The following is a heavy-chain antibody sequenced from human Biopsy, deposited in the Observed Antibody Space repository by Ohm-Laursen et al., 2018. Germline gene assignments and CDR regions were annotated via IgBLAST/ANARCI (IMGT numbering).Heavy chain of an antibody. CDR2: ISHTGYT. V-gene: IGHV4-59*11. CDR1: GGHFTSHY. J-gene: IGHJ1*01. Sequence: SDTLSLTCTVSGGHFTSHYWTWIRKPPGEGLEWIGHISHTGYTSYKSSLKSRVTISLDTSRKLFSLRLTSLVAAVTFVFYCSRGSNEYGGLYFPHWGQGTLVTVSS. D-gene: IGHD4-23*01. CDR3: SRGSNEYGGLYFPH.